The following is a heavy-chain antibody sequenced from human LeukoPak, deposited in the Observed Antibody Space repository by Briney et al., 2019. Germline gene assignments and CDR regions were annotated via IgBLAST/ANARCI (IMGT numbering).Heavy chain of an antibody. CDR3: ARESGKFDY. J-gene: IGHJ4*02. CDR2: ISGDGVST. CDR1: GLPIADSA. Sequence: PGGSLRLSCVASGLPIADSAMHWVRQAPGKGLEWVSLISGDGVSTFYADSVKGRFSISRDNSKNSLSLEVNSLRTEDTAMYYCARESGKFDYWGQGTLVAVSS. V-gene: IGHV3-43*02.